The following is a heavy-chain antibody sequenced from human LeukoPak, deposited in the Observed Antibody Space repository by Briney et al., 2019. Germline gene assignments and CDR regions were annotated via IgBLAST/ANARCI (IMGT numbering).Heavy chain of an antibody. CDR1: GGSFSGYY. V-gene: IGHV4-34*01. CDR3: ARAHGSDSSYADP. CDR2: INHSGST. Sequence: SETLSLTCAVYGGSFSGYYWSWTRQPPGKGLEWIGEINHSGSTNYNPSLKSRVTISVDTSKNQFSLKLSSVTAADTAVYYCARAHGSDSSYADPWGQGTLVTVSS. D-gene: IGHD6-6*01. J-gene: IGHJ5*02.